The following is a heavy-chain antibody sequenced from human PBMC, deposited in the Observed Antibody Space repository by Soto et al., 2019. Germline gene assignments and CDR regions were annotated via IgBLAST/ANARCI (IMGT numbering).Heavy chain of an antibody. V-gene: IGHV1-46*01. D-gene: IGHD1-1*01. CDR3: AKGGENDGEPHLDYYYYVMDV. CDR1: GYDVTRYY. Sequence: QVQLVQSGAEVKKPGASVKVSCKASGYDVTRYYLHWVRQGPGQGLEWMGIINPTGGGRTKYAQNFQGRVTVSSERSTSTVYMELTSLRSDDTAVYYCAKGGENDGEPHLDYYYYVMDVWGQGTTVTVSS. J-gene: IGHJ6*02. CDR2: INPTGGGRT.